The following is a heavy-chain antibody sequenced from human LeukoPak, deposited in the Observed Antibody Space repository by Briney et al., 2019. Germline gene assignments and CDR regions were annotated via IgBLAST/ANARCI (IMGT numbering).Heavy chain of an antibody. Sequence: GGSLRPSYVVSGFTFSNYWMSWVRQALGKGLEWVANIKEDGSEKHYVDSVKGRFTISRDNAKNSLSLQMNSLRAEDTAAYYCARTSKFDYWGQGTLVTVSS. J-gene: IGHJ4*02. CDR1: GFTFSNYW. V-gene: IGHV3-7*04. CDR2: IKEDGSEK. CDR3: ARTSKFDY.